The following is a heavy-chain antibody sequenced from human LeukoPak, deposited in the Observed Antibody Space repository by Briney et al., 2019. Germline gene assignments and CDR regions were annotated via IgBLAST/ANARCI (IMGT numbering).Heavy chain of an antibody. J-gene: IGHJ4*02. CDR3: AKRGGTYYFDD. V-gene: IGHV3-53*01. CDR2: IYSCGST. D-gene: IGHD1-7*01. CDR1: GFTVSSNY. Sequence: GGSLRLSCAASGFTVSSNYMSWVRQAPGKGLEWVSVIYSCGSTYYADSVKGRFTISRDNSKNTLYLQMNSLRAEDTAVYYCAKRGGTYYFDDWGQGTLVTVSS.